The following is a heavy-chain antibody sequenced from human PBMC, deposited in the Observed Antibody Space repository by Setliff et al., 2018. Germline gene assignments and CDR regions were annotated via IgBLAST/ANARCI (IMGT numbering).Heavy chain of an antibody. J-gene: IGHJ5*02. Sequence: LSLTCTVSGGSISSYYWSWIRQPAGKGLEWLGRIYTSGGTNYNPSLKSRVTMSVDTSKNQFSLKLSSVTAADSAVYYCARVNGAGFDPWGQGTLVTVSS. V-gene: IGHV4-4*07. CDR2: IYTSGGT. CDR1: GGSISSYY. D-gene: IGHD4-17*01. CDR3: ARVNGAGFDP.